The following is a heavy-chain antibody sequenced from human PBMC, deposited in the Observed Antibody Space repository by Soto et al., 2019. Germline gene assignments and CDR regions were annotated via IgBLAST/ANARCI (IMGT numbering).Heavy chain of an antibody. J-gene: IGHJ1*01. D-gene: IGHD2-21*01. CDR3: ARGVMGQYFQH. Sequence: LSLTCTVSGGSITSAGYYWSWIRQHPGKGLEWIGYIYYSGSTYYNPSLKSRVTISLDTSKNQFSLKLSSVTAADTAVYYCARGVMGQYFQHWGQGTLVTVSS. CDR2: IYYSGST. V-gene: IGHV4-31*03. CDR1: GGSITSAGYY.